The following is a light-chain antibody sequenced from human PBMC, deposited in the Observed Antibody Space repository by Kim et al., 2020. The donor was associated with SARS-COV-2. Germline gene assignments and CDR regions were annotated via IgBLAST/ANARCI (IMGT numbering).Light chain of an antibody. CDR2: DVN. V-gene: IGLV2-14*03. Sequence: QSALTQPASVSGSPGQSITISCTGTSSDVGGYNYVSWYQQHPGKAPKLMIYDVNNRPSGVSNRFSGSKSGNTASLTISGLQAEDEADYYCTSYTLSNTLVFGGGTRLTVL. CDR3: TSYTLSNTLV. J-gene: IGLJ3*02. CDR1: SSDVGGYNY.